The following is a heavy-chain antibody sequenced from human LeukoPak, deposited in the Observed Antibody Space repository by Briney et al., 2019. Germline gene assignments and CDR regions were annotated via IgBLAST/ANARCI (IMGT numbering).Heavy chain of an antibody. V-gene: IGHV3-30-3*01. CDR1: GFTFSTYA. D-gene: IGHD3-10*01. Sequence: PGGSLRLSCAASGFTFSTYAMHWVRQAPGKGLEWVAVISYDGSNKNYADSVKGRSTISRDNSKNMLYLQMNSLRAEDTAVYYCARYYYYGSGSFDYWGQGTLVTVSS. CDR2: ISYDGSNK. CDR3: ARYYYYGSGSFDY. J-gene: IGHJ4*02.